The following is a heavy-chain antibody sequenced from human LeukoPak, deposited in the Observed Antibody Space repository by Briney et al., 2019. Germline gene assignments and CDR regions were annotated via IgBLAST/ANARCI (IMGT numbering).Heavy chain of an antibody. CDR3: ARRKFGGVIAPLDY. CDR2: ISAYNGNT. V-gene: IGHV1-18*01. CDR1: GYTFTSYG. J-gene: IGHJ4*02. Sequence: ASVKVSCKASGYTFTSYGISWVRQAPGQGLEWMGWISAYNGNTNYAQKLQGRVTMTTDTSTSTAYMELRSLRSDDTAAYYCARRKFGGVIAPLDYWGQGTLVTVSS. D-gene: IGHD3-16*02.